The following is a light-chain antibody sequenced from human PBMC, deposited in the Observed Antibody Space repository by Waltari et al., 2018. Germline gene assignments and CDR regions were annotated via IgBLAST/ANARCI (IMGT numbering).Light chain of an antibody. J-gene: IGLJ3*02. CDR1: SSNIGTNY. CDR3: AAWDDSRGV. V-gene: IGLV1-47*01. Sequence: QSVLPQPPSASGTPRQRVPISCSGSSSNIGTNYVSWYQQLPGTAPKLLIYKNDQRPSGVPDRVSGSKSGTSASLAISGLRAEDESTYYCAAWDDSRGVFGGGTKLTVL. CDR2: KND.